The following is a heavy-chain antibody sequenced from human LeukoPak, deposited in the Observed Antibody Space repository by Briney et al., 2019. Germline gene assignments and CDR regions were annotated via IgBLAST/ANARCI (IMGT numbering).Heavy chain of an antibody. J-gene: IGHJ6*03. Sequence: SETLSLTCTVSGGSISSGSYYWSWIRQPAGKGLEWIGRIYTSGSTNYNPSLKSRVTISVDTSKNQFSLKLSSVTAADTAVYYCARVADYYYYMDAWGKGTTVTISS. CDR1: GGSISSGSYY. CDR2: IYTSGST. V-gene: IGHV4-61*02. CDR3: ARVADYYYYMDA.